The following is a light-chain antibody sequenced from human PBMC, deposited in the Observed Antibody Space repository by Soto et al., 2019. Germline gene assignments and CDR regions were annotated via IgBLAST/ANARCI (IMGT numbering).Light chain of an antibody. J-gene: IGLJ1*01. CDR2: EVT. Sequence: QSVLTQHASVSGSPGQSITISCSGLSSDVGDYNYVSWYQQHAGKVPKLIIYEVTIRPSGLSNRFSGSKSGNTTSLTISGLQAEDEADYYCSSYTTTSPYVFGSGTKVTVL. CDR1: SSDVGDYNY. V-gene: IGLV2-14*01. CDR3: SSYTTTSPYV.